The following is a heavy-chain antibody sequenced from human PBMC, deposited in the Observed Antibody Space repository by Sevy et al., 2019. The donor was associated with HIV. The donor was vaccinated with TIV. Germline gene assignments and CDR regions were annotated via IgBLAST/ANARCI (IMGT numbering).Heavy chain of an antibody. CDR1: GFTFSSYW. Sequence: GGSLRLSCAASGFTFSSYWMQWVRQAPGKGLVWVSRINSDGSSTSYADSVKGRFTISRDNAKNTLYLQMNSLRAEDTAVYYCARGRLRGYSYGFPDYWGQGTLVTVSS. CDR3: ARGRLRGYSYGFPDY. D-gene: IGHD5-18*01. V-gene: IGHV3-74*01. J-gene: IGHJ4*02. CDR2: INSDGSST.